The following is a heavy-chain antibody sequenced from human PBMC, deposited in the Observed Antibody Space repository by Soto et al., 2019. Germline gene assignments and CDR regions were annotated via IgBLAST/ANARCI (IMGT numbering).Heavy chain of an antibody. CDR2: ISGSGGST. CDR3: AKDAVVVVTATSFDY. D-gene: IGHD2-21*02. J-gene: IGHJ4*02. V-gene: IGHV3-23*01. CDR1: GVTVCSYA. Sequence: PWGSMRIACAASGVTVCSYAMSGVCQAPGKGLEWVSAISGSGGSTYYADSVKGRFTISRDNSKNTLYLQMNSLRAEDTAVYYCAKDAVVVVTATSFDYWGQGTLVTVSS.